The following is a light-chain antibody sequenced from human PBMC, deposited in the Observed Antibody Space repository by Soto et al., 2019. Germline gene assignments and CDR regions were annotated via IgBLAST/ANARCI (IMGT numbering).Light chain of an antibody. CDR2: DVS. J-gene: IGLJ1*01. CDR1: SSDVGGYNY. V-gene: IGLV2-11*01. Sequence: QSALTQPRSVSGSPGQSVTISCTGTSSDVGGYNYVSWYQQHPGKAPKLMIYDVSKRPSGVPDRFSGSKSGNTASLTIFGLQAEDEADYYCCSYAGSYTEVFGTGTKLTVL. CDR3: CSYAGSYTEV.